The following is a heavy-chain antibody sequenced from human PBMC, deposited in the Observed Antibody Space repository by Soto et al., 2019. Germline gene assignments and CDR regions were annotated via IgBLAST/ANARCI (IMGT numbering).Heavy chain of an antibody. CDR1: GDTFTSYY. CDR2: IIPSGGSA. D-gene: IGHD6-6*01. V-gene: IGHV1-46*01. CDR3: ARGIVAARFYYFDY. J-gene: IGHJ4*02. Sequence: ASVKVSCKACGDTFTSYYMHWVRQAPGQGLEWMGMIIPSGGSASYAQKFQGRVTITADESTSTAYMELSSLRSEDTAVYYCARGIVAARFYYFDYWGQGTLVTVSS.